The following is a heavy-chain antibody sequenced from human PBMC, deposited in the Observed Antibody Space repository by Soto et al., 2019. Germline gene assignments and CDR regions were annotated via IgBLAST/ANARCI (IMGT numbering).Heavy chain of an antibody. D-gene: IGHD2-2*01. J-gene: IGHJ5*02. Sequence: SLVNVSWKGFVGSFSMDVVSCVLLATGQGLEGMGGIIPIFGTANYAQKFQGRVTITAYKSTSTAYMELSSLRSEDTAVYYCARGVVPASIYWFDIWGQGTLVTVSS. CDR2: IIPIFGTA. CDR3: ARGVVPASIYWFDI. CDR1: VGSFSMDV. V-gene: IGHV1-69*06.